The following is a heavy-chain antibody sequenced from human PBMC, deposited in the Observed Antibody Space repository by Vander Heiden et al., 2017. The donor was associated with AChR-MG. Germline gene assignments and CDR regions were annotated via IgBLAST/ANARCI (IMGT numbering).Heavy chain of an antibody. CDR2: IKSKAHGGTT. V-gene: IGHV3-15*02. Sequence: EVQLVESGGALVKPGGSLSLSCVASGFTFSDAWMSWVRQAPGKGLEWVGHIKSKAHGGTTDYAAPVKGRFTISRDDSQSTLYLQMNSLKIEDTAVYHCTTDRTQSPVDSWGQGTLVTVSS. J-gene: IGHJ4*02. CDR3: TTDRTQSPVDS. CDR1: GFTFSDAW.